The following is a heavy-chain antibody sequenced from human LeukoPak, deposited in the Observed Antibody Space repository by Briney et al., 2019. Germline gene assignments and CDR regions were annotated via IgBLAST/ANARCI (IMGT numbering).Heavy chain of an antibody. CDR3: AREGPWSNYYYYMDV. V-gene: IGHV3-7*01. D-gene: IGHD2-8*02. CDR2: IKQDGSEK. CDR1: GFTFSSYW. J-gene: IGHJ6*03. Sequence: QSGGSLRLSCAASGFTFSSYWMSWVRQAPGKGLEWVANIKQDGSEKYYVDSVKGRFTISRDNAKNSLYLQMNSLRAEDTAVYYCAREGPWSNYYYYMDVWGKGTTVTVSS.